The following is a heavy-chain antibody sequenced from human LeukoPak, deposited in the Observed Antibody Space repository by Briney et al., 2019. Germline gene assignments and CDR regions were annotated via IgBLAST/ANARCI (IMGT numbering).Heavy chain of an antibody. CDR3: ARALLPRGCSSTSCYTGDWFDP. Sequence: VASVKVSCKASGGTFSSYAISWVRQAPGQGLEWMGRIIPILGIANYAQKFQGRVTITADKSTSTAYMELSSLRSEDTAVYYCARALLPRGCSSTSCYTGDWFDPWGQGTLVTVSS. J-gene: IGHJ5*02. CDR2: IIPILGIA. D-gene: IGHD2-2*02. V-gene: IGHV1-69*04. CDR1: GGTFSSYA.